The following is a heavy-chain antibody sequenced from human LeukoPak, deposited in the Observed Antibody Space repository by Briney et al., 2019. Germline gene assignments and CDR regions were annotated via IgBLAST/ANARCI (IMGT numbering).Heavy chain of an antibody. V-gene: IGHV4-4*07. Sequence: PSETLSLTCTVSGGSISSYYWSWIRQPAGKGLEWIGRIYTSGSTNYNPSLRSRVTISIDTSRYHFSLGLRSVTAADTAVYFCARDGTDCGGDCYSEKWGQGTLVTVSS. D-gene: IGHD2-21*02. CDR2: IYTSGST. J-gene: IGHJ4*02. CDR1: GGSISSYY. CDR3: ARDGTDCGGDCYSEK.